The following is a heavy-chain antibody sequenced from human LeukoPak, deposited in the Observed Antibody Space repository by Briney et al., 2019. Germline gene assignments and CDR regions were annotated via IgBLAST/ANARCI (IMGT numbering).Heavy chain of an antibody. D-gene: IGHD3-16*02. CDR2: INHNSGGT. V-gene: IGHV1-2*02. CDR1: GYTFTAHY. CDR3: ARDRPVMITFGGVIIAAY. Sequence: ASVKVSCKASGYTFTAHYLHWVRQAPGQGLEWMAWINHNSGGTKYAEKFQGRVTVTRDTSTSTAYMELSRLRSDDTAVYYCARDRPVMITFGGVIIAAYWGQGTLVSVSS. J-gene: IGHJ4*02.